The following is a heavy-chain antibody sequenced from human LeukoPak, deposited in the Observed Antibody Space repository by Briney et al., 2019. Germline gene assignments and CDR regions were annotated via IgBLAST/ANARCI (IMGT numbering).Heavy chain of an antibody. J-gene: IGHJ4*01. D-gene: IGHD6-25*01. CDR3: ARSIKPSSGGYYFDY. Sequence: ASVKVSCKASGYTFTGYYMHWVRQAPGPGLEWMGRINPNSGGTNCAQRFQGRVTMTRDTSISTAYMELSGLRSDDTAVYYCARSIKPSSGGYYFDYWGHGTLVTVSS. V-gene: IGHV1-2*06. CDR2: INPNSGGT. CDR1: GYTFTGYY.